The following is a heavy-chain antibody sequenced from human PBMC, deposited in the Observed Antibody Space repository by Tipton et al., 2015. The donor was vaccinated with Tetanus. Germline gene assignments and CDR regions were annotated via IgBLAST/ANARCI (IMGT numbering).Heavy chain of an antibody. D-gene: IGHD3-10*01. V-gene: IGHV4-31*03. CDR3: AALIYGSGSYYHDY. Sequence: TLSLTCTVSGGSISSGGYYWSWIRQHPGKGLEWIGYIYYSGSTYYNPSLKSRVTISVDTSKNQFSLKLSSVTAADTAVYYCAALIYGSGSYYHDYWGQGTLVTVSS. J-gene: IGHJ4*02. CDR1: GGSISSGGYY. CDR2: IYYSGST.